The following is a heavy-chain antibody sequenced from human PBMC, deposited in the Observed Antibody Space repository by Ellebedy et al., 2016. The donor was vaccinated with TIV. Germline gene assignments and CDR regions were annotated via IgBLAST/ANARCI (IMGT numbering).Heavy chain of an antibody. V-gene: IGHV3-23*01. Sequence: PGGSLRLSCAASGFTFSSYAMSWVRQAPGKGLEWVSAISGSGGSTYYADSVKGRFTISRDNSKNTLYLQMNSLRAEDTAVYYCAKDKLSGYSSGWKYNWFDPWGQGTLVTVSS. CDR3: AKDKLSGYSSGWKYNWFDP. J-gene: IGHJ5*02. CDR2: ISGSGGST. D-gene: IGHD6-19*01. CDR1: GFTFSSYA.